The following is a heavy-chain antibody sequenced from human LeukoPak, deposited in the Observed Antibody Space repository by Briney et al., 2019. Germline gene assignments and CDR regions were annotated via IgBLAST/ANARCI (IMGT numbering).Heavy chain of an antibody. CDR2: MNPNSGNT. CDR3: ARVGRVKRGYSYGYMYY. Sequence: ASVKVSCKASGYTFTSYDINWVRQATGQGLEWMGWMNPNSGNTGYAQKFQGRVTMTRNTSISTAYMELSSLRSEDTAVYYCARVGRVKRGYSYGYMYYWGQGTLVTVSS. J-gene: IGHJ4*02. CDR1: GYTFTSYD. V-gene: IGHV1-8*01. D-gene: IGHD5-18*01.